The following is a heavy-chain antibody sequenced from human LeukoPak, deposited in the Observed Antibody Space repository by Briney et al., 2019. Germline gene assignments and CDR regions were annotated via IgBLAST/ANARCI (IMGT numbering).Heavy chain of an antibody. CDR1: GFTFSAYA. Sequence: GGSLRLSCAASGFTFSAYAVMWVRQAPGQGLEWVSAITSGGAPRYADSVKGRFTISRNNSKNMLYLQMNSLRAGDTARYFCARDPNGDYIGAFEFWGQGTGVTVSS. CDR2: ITSGGAP. J-gene: IGHJ3*01. D-gene: IGHD4-17*01. V-gene: IGHV3-23*01. CDR3: ARDPNGDYIGAFEF.